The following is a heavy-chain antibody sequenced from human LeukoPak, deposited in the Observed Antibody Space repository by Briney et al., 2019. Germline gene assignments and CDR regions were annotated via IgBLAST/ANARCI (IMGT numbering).Heavy chain of an antibody. V-gene: IGHV3-23*01. CDR2: ISGSGGTS. Sequence: PGGSLRLSXAASGFTFSTYAVSWVRQAPGKGLEWVSVISGSGGTSYYADSVKGRFTISRDNSKNTLYLQMNSLRAEDTAVYYCAKEMATIRAFDIWGQGTMVTVSS. CDR1: GFTFSTYA. CDR3: AKEMATIRAFDI. D-gene: IGHD5-24*01. J-gene: IGHJ3*02.